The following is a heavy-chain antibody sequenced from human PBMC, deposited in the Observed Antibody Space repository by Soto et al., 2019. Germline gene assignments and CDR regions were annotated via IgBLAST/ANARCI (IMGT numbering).Heavy chain of an antibody. CDR1: GFTFSRCA. Sequence: GGALRLSCGASGFTFSRCAMSGVRQAPGKGLEWVSAISGSGGSTYYADSVKGRFTISRDNSKNTLYLQMNSLRAEDTAVYYCAKKIPLPDRRVWYYFDYWGQGT. CDR3: AKKIPLPDRRVWYYFDY. CDR2: ISGSGGST. V-gene: IGHV3-23*01. D-gene: IGHD2-21*01. J-gene: IGHJ4*02.